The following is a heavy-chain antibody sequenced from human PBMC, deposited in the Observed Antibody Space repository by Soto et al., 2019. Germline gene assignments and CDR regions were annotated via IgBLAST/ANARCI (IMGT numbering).Heavy chain of an antibody. CDR1: GFNFGDYY. J-gene: IGHJ2*01. D-gene: IGHD1-26*01. V-gene: IGHV3-11*06. CDR3: ARLRVGVNWYFDL. CDR2: VSSSGSYT. Sequence: AGGSLRLSCAASGFNFGDYYMAWIRQAPGKGLEWVSFVSSSGSYTKYSDTVGGRLTVSRDNGRNSLHLQLNNLRVEDTAVYYCARLRVGVNWYFDLWGRGTLVTVSS.